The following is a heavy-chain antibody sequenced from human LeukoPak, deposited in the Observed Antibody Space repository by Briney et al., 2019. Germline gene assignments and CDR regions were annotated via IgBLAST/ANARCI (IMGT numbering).Heavy chain of an antibody. J-gene: IGHJ3*02. CDR3: AGDGTGVLPGDAFDI. Sequence: PGGSLRLSCSASGFTFSGYEMNWVRQAPGKGLEWVSYISYTANDIYYGGSVRGRFTISRDNAKNSVYLQMHSLRAEDTAVYYCAGDGTGVLPGDAFDIWSQGTMVTVSS. D-gene: IGHD1-1*01. CDR2: ISYTANDI. CDR1: GFTFSGYE. V-gene: IGHV3-48*03.